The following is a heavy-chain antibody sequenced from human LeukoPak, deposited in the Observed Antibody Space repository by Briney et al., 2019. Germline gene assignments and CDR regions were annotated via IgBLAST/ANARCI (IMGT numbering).Heavy chain of an antibody. V-gene: IGHV4-59*08. D-gene: IGHD2-21*01. CDR2: IYYSGST. CDR3: ARQGRHRFDY. CDR1: GGSISSYY. Sequence: SETLSLTCTVSGGSISSYYWSWIRQPPGKGLEWIGYIYYSGSTNYNPSLKSRVTISVDTSKNQFSLKLSSVTAADTAVYYCARQGRHRFDYWGQGALVTVSS. J-gene: IGHJ4*02.